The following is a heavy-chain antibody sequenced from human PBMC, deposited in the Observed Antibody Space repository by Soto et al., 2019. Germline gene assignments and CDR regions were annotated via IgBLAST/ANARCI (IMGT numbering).Heavy chain of an antibody. D-gene: IGHD2-2*01. J-gene: IGHJ6*02. CDR1: GGSISSGDYF. V-gene: IGHV4-30-2*01. CDR2: IYQSGST. CDR3: ARVCSSTSCFNGMDV. Sequence: QVQLQESSSGLVKPSEILSLTCGVSGGSISSGDYFWSWIRQPPGKGLEWIGYIYQSGSTFYDPSLKSRVTISLDRSKNQFSLNLRSVTAADTAVYYCARVCSSTSCFNGMDVWGQGTTVTVSS.